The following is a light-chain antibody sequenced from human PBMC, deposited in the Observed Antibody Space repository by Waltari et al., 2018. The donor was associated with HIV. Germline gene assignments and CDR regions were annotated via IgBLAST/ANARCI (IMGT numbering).Light chain of an antibody. CDR2: DAS. V-gene: IGKV1-33*01. CDR3: RQDDNFPPIT. J-gene: IGKJ5*01. Sequence: DIQMPQSPSSLSASVGDRVTITCQASQDITNYLNWYQQKPGKAPKLLIYDASNLETGVPSRFSGSGSGTHFTLTISSLQPEDFATDYCRQDDNFPPITFGQGTRLEIK. CDR1: QDITNY.